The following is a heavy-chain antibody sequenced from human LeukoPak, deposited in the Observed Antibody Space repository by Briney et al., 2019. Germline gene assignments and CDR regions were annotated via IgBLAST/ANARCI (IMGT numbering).Heavy chain of an antibody. CDR1: GFTFDDYA. Sequence: PGGSLGLSCAASGFTFDDYAMHWVRQAPGKGLEWVSGISWNSVSVVYADSVKGRFTISRDNAKNTLYLQMNSLRAEDTAVYYCARDGYSFGHDFDYWGQGTLVTVSS. CDR3: ARDGYSFGHDFDY. V-gene: IGHV3-9*01. CDR2: ISWNSVSV. J-gene: IGHJ4*02. D-gene: IGHD5-18*01.